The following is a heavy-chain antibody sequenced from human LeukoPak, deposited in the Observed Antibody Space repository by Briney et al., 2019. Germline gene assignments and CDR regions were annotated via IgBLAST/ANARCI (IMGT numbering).Heavy chain of an antibody. Sequence: SETLSLTCTVSGGSISSYYWSWIRQPPGKGLGWIGYIYYSGSTNYNPSLKSRVAISVDTSKNQFSPKLSSVTAADTAVYYCARRSVEYGPCDYWGQGTLVTVSS. D-gene: IGHD2-8*02. J-gene: IGHJ4*02. CDR2: IYYSGST. V-gene: IGHV4-59*01. CDR3: ARRSVEYGPCDY. CDR1: GGSISSYY.